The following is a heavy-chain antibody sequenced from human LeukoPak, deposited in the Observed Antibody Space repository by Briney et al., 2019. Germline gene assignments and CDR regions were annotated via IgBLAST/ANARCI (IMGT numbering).Heavy chain of an antibody. D-gene: IGHD3-3*01. CDR1: GYSFTNYF. V-gene: IGHV1-46*01. Sequence: ASVKVSCKTSGYSFTNYFMHWVRQAPGQGLEWMGILNPGSDYTSCAQKFQDRVTMTRDTSTATVYMELSSLRSEDTAVYYCARSEDQHSDYWGQGTRVTVSS. CDR3: ARSEDQHSDY. CDR2: LNPGSDYT. J-gene: IGHJ4*02.